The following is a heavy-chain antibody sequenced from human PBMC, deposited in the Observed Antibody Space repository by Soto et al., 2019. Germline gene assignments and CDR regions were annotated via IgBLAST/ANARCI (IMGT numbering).Heavy chain of an antibody. V-gene: IGHV3-9*01. D-gene: IGHD3-3*01. CDR1: GFTFDDYA. CDR3: AKGPIAGKSITIFGNWFDP. J-gene: IGHJ5*02. Sequence: EVQLVESGGGLVQPGRSLRLSCAASGFTFDDYAMHWVRQAPGKGLEWVSGISWNSGSIGYADSVKGRFTISRDNAKNSLYLQMNSLRAEDTALYYCAKGPIAGKSITIFGNWFDPWGQGTLVTVSS. CDR2: ISWNSGSI.